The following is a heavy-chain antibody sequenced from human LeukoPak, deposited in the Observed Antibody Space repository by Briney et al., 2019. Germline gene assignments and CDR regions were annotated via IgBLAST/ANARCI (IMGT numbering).Heavy chain of an antibody. CDR3: ARLRITMVRGVIPDY. V-gene: IGHV4-34*01. D-gene: IGHD3-10*01. J-gene: IGHJ4*02. CDR2: INHSGST. Sequence: KPSETLSLTCAVYGRSFTGYYWGWIRQPPGKGLEWIGEINHSGSTNYNPSLKSRVTISVDTSKNQFSLKLSSVTAADTAVYYCARLRITMVRGVIPDYWGQGTLVTVSS. CDR1: GRSFTGYY.